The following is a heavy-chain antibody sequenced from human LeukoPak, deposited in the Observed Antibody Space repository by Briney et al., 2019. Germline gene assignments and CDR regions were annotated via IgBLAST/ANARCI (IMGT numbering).Heavy chain of an antibody. CDR2: ISSSSSYI. J-gene: IGHJ6*03. D-gene: IGHD2-2*01. CDR3: ARDRYCSSTSCYGPSPYYYYYMDV. V-gene: IGHV3-21*01. CDR1: GFTFSSYS. Sequence: PGGSLRLSCAASGFTFSSYSMNWVRQAPGKGLEWVSSISSSSSYIYYADSVKGRFTISRDNAKNSLYPQMNSLRAEDTAVYYCARDRYCSSTSCYGPSPYYYYYMDVWGKGTTVTVSS.